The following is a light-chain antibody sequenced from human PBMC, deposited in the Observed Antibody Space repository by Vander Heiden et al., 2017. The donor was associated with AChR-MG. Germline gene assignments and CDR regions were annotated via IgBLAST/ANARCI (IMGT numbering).Light chain of an antibody. Sequence: DIQMTQSPSSLSASVGDRVTITCRASQSISTFLHWYQRKPGKAPKLLIYSASNLESGVPSRFTGSGSGTDFTLTITSQQPEDFATYYCQQSYSTPTFGQGTKVETK. V-gene: IGKV1-39*01. CDR1: QSISTF. J-gene: IGKJ1*01. CDR2: SAS. CDR3: QQSYSTPT.